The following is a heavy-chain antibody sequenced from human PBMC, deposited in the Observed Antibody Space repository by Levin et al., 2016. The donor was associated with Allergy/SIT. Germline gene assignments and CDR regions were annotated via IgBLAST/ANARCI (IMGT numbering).Heavy chain of an antibody. CDR3: AVLGIAARPRPYMDV. J-gene: IGHJ6*02. D-gene: IGHD6-6*01. V-gene: IGHV3-48*01. Sequence: VRQAPGKGLEWVSYISSSSSTIYYADSVKGRFTISRDNAKNSLYLQMNSLRAEDTAVYYCAVLGIAARPRPYMDVWGQGTTVTVSS. CDR2: ISSSSSTI.